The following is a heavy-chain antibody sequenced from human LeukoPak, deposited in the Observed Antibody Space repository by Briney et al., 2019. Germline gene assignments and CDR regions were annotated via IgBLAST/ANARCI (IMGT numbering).Heavy chain of an antibody. V-gene: IGHV3-7*03. D-gene: IGHD3-16*01. CDR1: GFTFSSYW. J-gene: IGHJ6*02. CDR2: INHNGNVN. Sequence: GGSLRLYCAASGFTFSSYWMNWARQAPGKGLEWVASINHNGNVNYYVDSVKGRFTISRDNAKNSLYLQMSNLRAEETAVYFCARGGGLDVWGQGATVTVSS. CDR3: ARGGGLDV.